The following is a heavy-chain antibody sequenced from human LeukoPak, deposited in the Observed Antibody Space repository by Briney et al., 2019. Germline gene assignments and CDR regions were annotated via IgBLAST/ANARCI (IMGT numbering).Heavy chain of an antibody. CDR3: AREYSSSLFDY. D-gene: IGHD6-13*01. CDR1: GYTFTSHY. J-gene: IGHJ4*01. Sequence: ASVKVSCKASGYTFTSHYVHWVRQAPGQGLEWMGWINGNTGDTNYAQRFQGRVTMIRETSISTMYMELSRLRSDDTAVYYCAREYSSSLFDYWGHGALVTVSS. CDR2: INGNTGDT. V-gene: IGHV1-2*02.